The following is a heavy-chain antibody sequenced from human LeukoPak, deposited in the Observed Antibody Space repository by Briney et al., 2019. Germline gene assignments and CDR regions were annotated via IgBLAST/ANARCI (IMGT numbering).Heavy chain of an antibody. D-gene: IGHD3-10*01. CDR2: IYTSGST. Sequence: SETLSLTCTVSGGSISSYYWSWIRQPAGKGLEWIGRIYTSGSTNYNPSLKSRVTMSVDTSKNQFSLKLGSVTAADTAVYYCARLRYGSGSHYTGDFDPWGQGTLVTVSS. CDR1: GGSISSYY. J-gene: IGHJ5*02. CDR3: ARLRYGSGSHYTGDFDP. V-gene: IGHV4-4*07.